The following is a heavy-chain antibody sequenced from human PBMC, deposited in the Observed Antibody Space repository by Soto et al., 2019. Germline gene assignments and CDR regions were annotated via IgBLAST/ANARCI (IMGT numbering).Heavy chain of an antibody. CDR1: GFTFSSYA. Sequence: GGSLRLSCAASGFTFSSYAMSWVRQAPGKGLEWVSAISGSGGSTYYADSVKGRFTISRDNSKNTLYLQMNSLRAEDTAVYYCAKDLSPYVAAAGTFDYWGQGTLVTVSS. J-gene: IGHJ4*02. V-gene: IGHV3-23*01. CDR2: ISGSGGST. D-gene: IGHD6-13*01. CDR3: AKDLSPYVAAAGTFDY.